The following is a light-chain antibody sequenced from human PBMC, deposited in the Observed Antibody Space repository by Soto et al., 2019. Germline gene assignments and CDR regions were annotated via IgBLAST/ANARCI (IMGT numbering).Light chain of an antibody. CDR3: QHYNDYSWT. J-gene: IGKJ1*01. Sequence: DIHMTQSPSTLSVSLGDRVTITCRASQSISIWLAWYQQKPGRAPNLLIYGTSSLESGVPSRFSGSGSGTEFTLTISSLQPDDFATYYCQHYNDYSWTFGQGTKVEIK. V-gene: IGKV1-5*03. CDR1: QSISIW. CDR2: GTS.